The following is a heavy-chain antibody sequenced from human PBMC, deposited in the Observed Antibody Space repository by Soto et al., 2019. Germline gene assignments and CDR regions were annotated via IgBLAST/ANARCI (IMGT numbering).Heavy chain of an antibody. CDR3: ARDTGLAPTVWGY. CDR2: VYHSGST. CDR1: GDSIRGGGHY. V-gene: IGHV4-31*03. J-gene: IGHJ4*03. D-gene: IGHD7-27*01. Sequence: QVQLQESGPGLVKPSQTLSLTCSVSGDSIRGGGHYWNWISQFPGKGLEWIGYVYHSGSTHYNPFLRVRLTISIDTSKNQFSLRLISVTAADTALYYCARDTGLAPTVWGYWGHGTQVTVSS.